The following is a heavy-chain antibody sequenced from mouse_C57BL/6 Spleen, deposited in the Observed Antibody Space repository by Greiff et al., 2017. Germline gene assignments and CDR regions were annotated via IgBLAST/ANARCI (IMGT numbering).Heavy chain of an antibody. V-gene: IGHV5-9-1*02. D-gene: IGHD2-4*01. CDR2: ISSGGDYI. J-gene: IGHJ2*01. CDR3: TRDPFYDYGYFDY. Sequence: EVKVVESGEGLVKPGGSLKLSCAASGFTFSSYAMSWVRQTPEKRLEWVAYISSGGDYIYYADTVKGRFTISRDNARNTLYLQMSSLKSEDTAMYYCTRDPFYDYGYFDYWGQGTTLTVSS. CDR1: GFTFSSYA.